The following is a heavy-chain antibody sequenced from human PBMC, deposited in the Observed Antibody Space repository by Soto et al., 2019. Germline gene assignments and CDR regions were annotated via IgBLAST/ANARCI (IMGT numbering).Heavy chain of an antibody. CDR3: AKDPRITMIVVVPGASGLDV. Sequence: LRLSCAASGFTFGSYAMSWVRQAPGKGLEWVSAISGSGGSTYYADSVKGRFTISRDNSKNTLYLQMNSLRAEDTAVYYCAKDPRITMIVVVPGASGLDVWGQGTTVTVSS. D-gene: IGHD3-22*01. V-gene: IGHV3-23*01. CDR1: GFTFGSYA. J-gene: IGHJ6*02. CDR2: ISGSGGST.